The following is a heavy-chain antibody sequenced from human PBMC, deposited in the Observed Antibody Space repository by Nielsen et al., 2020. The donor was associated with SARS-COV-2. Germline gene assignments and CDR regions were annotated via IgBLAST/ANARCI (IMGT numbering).Heavy chain of an antibody. V-gene: IGHV3-23*01. D-gene: IGHD5-12*01. Sequence: GESLKISCAASGFTFNSYAMSWVRQAPGEGLEWVSSLSTDGAYTYYADSVKGRFTISRDNSKNTLYLQMNSLRAEDTAVYYCAVARSIDYWGQGTLVTVSS. CDR3: AVARSIDY. CDR2: LSTDGAYT. CDR1: GFTFNSYA. J-gene: IGHJ4*02.